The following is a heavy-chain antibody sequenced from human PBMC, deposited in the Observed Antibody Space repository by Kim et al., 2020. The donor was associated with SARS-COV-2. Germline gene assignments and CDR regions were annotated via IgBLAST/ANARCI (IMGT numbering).Heavy chain of an antibody. J-gene: IGHJ5*02. Sequence: ASVKVSCKASGYTFTSYAMHWVRQAPGQRLEWMGWINAGNGNTKYSQKFQGRVTITRDTSASTAYMELSSLRSEDTAVYYCARGRARTGIAAAVRGDWFDPWGQGTLVTVSS. CDR2: INAGNGNT. CDR3: ARGRARTGIAAAVRGDWFDP. V-gene: IGHV1-3*01. D-gene: IGHD6-13*01. CDR1: GYTFTSYA.